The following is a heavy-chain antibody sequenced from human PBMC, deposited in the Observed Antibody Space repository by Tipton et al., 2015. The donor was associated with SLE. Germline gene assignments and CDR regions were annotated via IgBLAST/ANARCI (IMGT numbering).Heavy chain of an antibody. Sequence: TLSLTCTVSGGSISSPSYYWNWIRQPAGKGLEWIGRIYTTGSTNYNPSLKSRVTISVDTSKNQFSLKLSSVTAADTAVYYCARGLPATSWFDPWGQGTLVTVSS. CDR2: IYTTGST. CDR3: ARGLPATSWFDP. J-gene: IGHJ5*02. V-gene: IGHV4-61*02. CDR1: GGSISSPSYY. D-gene: IGHD1-26*01.